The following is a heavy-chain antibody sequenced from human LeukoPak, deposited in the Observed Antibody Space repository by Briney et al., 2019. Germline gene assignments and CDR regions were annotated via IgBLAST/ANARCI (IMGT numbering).Heavy chain of an antibody. Sequence: SGGSLRLSCAASGFTFNDYWMGWVRQAPGKGLEWVSAISGSGGSTYYADSVKGRFTISRDNSKNTLYLQMNSLRAEDTAVYYCAREITDTSGYDYVYYWGQGTLVTVSS. V-gene: IGHV3-23*01. J-gene: IGHJ4*02. CDR2: ISGSGGST. D-gene: IGHD1-14*01. CDR3: AREITDTSGYDYVYY. CDR1: GFTFNDYW.